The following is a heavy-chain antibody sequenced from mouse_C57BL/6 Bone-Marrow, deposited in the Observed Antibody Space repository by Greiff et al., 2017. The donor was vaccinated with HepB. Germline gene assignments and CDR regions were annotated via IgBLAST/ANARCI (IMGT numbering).Heavy chain of an antibody. CDR3: ATINYEDAMDY. Sequence: VKLQESGPGLVAPSQSLSITCTVSGFSLSSYGVDWVRQPPGKGLEWLGVIWGGGSTNYNSALMSRLSISKDNSKSQVFLKMNSLQTDDTAMYYGATINYEDAMDYWGQGTSVTVSS. CDR1: GFSLSSYG. J-gene: IGHJ4*01. V-gene: IGHV2-9*01. CDR2: IWGGGST. D-gene: IGHD2-1*01.